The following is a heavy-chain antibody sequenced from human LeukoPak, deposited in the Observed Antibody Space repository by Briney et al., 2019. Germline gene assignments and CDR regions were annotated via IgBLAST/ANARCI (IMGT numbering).Heavy chain of an antibody. Sequence: GGSLRLSCAASGFTVTTNYMSWVRQAPGKGLEWVSVIYSGGSTYYADSVKGRFTFSRHNSKNTLYLQVDSLRDEDTAVYYCARGDFWSGYYTGLYWGQGTLVTVSS. CDR1: GFTVTTNY. D-gene: IGHD3-3*01. V-gene: IGHV3-53*04. J-gene: IGHJ4*02. CDR2: IYSGGST. CDR3: ARGDFWSGYYTGLY.